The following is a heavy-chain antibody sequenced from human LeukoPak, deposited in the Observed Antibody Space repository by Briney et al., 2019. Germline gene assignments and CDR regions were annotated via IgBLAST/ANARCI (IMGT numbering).Heavy chain of an antibody. D-gene: IGHD3-10*01. J-gene: IGHJ5*02. Sequence: ASVKVSCKASGYTITSYNMHWVRQAPGQGLEWMGIINPRGDRTTYAQSFQGRVTMARDTSTSTVYMELSSLRSEGTAVYYCARGLGSESYYGSWGQGTLVTVSS. V-gene: IGHV1-46*01. CDR2: INPRGDRT. CDR3: ARGLGSESYYGS. CDR1: GYTITSYN.